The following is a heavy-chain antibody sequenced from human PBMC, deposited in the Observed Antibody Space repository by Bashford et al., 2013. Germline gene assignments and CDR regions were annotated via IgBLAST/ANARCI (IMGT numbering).Heavy chain of an antibody. J-gene: IGHJ4*02. CDR2: MYYGGSA. CDR1: GGSFSGHY. V-gene: IGHV4-59*04. D-gene: IGHD6-19*01. CDR3: VRHEYSSGWSAHTD. Sequence: SETLSLTCAVYGGSFSGHYWSWIRQPPGRGLEWIGSMYYGGSAYYNPSLQSRVTMSVDTSKNHFSLQLSSLTAADTSFYYCVRHEYSSGWSAHTDWGQGVLVTVSS.